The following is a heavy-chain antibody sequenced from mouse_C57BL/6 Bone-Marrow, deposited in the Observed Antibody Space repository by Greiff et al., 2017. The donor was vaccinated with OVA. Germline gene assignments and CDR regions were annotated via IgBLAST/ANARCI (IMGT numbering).Heavy chain of an antibody. Sequence: VQLKQSGPGLVKPSQSLSLTCSVTGYSITSGYYWNWIRQFPGNKLEWMGYISYDGSNNYNPSLKNRISITRDTSKNQFFLKLNSVTTEDTATYYCARGKSTMVTTVDYWGQGTTLTVSS. J-gene: IGHJ2*01. V-gene: IGHV3-6*01. CDR3: ARGKSTMVTTVDY. D-gene: IGHD2-2*01. CDR2: ISYDGSN. CDR1: GYSITSGYY.